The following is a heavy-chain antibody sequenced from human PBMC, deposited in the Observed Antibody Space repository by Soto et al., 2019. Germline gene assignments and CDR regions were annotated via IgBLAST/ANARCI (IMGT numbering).Heavy chain of an antibody. J-gene: IGHJ5*02. CDR3: ARVSYDSSGYYFINGWFDP. CDR2: INSDGSST. D-gene: IGHD3-22*01. CDR1: GFTFSSYW. V-gene: IGHV3-74*01. Sequence: PWGSLRLSCAASGFTFSSYWMHWVRQAPGKGLVWVSRINSDGSSTSYADSVKGRFTISRDNAKNTLYLQMNSLRAEDTAVYYCARVSYDSSGYYFINGWFDPWGQGTLVTVSS.